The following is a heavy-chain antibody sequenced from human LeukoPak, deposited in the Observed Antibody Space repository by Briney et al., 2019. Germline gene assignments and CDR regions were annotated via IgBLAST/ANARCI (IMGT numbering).Heavy chain of an antibody. D-gene: IGHD3-22*01. V-gene: IGHV1-46*01. CDR2: INPSGGST. CDR1: GYTFTSYY. J-gene: IGHJ4*02. Sequence: ASVKVSCKASGYTFTSYYMHWVRQAPGQGLKWMGIINPSGGSTSYAQKFQGRVTMTEDTSTDTAYMELSSLRSEDTAVYYCATGQSYYDTPDYWGQGTLVTVSS. CDR3: ATGQSYYDTPDY.